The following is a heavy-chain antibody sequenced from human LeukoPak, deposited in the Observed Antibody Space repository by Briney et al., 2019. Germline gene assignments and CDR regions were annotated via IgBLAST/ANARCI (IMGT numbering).Heavy chain of an antibody. CDR1: GFTFSNAW. CDR2: IKSKTDGGTT. CDR3: TTAGVVVINSDY. Sequence: GGSLRLSCAASGFTFSNAWMSWVRQAPGKGLEWVGRIKSKTDGGTTDYAAPVKGRFAISRDDSKNTLYLHMNSLKTEDTAVYYCTTAGVVVINSDYWGQGILVTVSS. V-gene: IGHV3-15*01. J-gene: IGHJ4*02. D-gene: IGHD3-22*01.